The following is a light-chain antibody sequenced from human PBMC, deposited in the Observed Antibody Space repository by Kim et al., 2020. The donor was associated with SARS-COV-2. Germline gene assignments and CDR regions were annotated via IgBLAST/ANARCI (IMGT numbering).Light chain of an antibody. CDR3: ATWDDSLSGPV. CDR2: RNI. J-gene: IGLJ3*02. CDR1: SSNIGSNY. Sequence: GQRVTISCSGSSSNIGSNYLYWYQKVQGKAPTNVIYRNIDRPSGVPDRFSGSKSGTTASLAISGLRSEDEADYYCATWDDSLSGPVFGGGTQLTVL. V-gene: IGLV1-47*01.